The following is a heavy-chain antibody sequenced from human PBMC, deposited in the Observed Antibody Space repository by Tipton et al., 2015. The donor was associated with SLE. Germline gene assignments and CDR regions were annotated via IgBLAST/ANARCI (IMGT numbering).Heavy chain of an antibody. CDR1: GGSFSGYY. CDR2: INHSGST. D-gene: IGHD3-10*01. CDR3: ATFYGSGSSHFDY. Sequence: LSLSCAVYGGSFSGYYWSWIRQPPGKGLEWIGEINHSGSTNYNPSLKSRVTISVDTSKNQFSLKLSSVTAADTAVYYCATFYGSGSSHFDYWGQGTLVTVSS. V-gene: IGHV4-34*01. J-gene: IGHJ4*02.